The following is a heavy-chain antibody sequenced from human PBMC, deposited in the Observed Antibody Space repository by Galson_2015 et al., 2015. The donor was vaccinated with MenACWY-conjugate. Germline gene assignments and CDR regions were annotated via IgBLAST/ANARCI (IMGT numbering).Heavy chain of an antibody. CDR1: GITFSHCG. CDR2: ISPGSGII. V-gene: IGHV3-48*02. Sequence: SPRLSCAASGITFSHCGMNWVRQAPGKGLEWISYISPGSGIIYYADSAKGRFTISRDDAKNSLFLQISSLRDEDTAVYYCAWGRNPTVKSMYLDYWGQGTLVTVSS. CDR3: AWGRNPTVKSMYLDY. D-gene: IGHD1-14*01. J-gene: IGHJ4*02.